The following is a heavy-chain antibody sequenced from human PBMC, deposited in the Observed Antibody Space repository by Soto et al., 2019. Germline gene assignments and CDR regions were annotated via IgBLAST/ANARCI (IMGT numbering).Heavy chain of an antibody. V-gene: IGHV3-7*01. CDR3: ARGTGGATSSGKDQFDY. Sequence: EVQLVESGGGLVQPGGSLRLSRAGSGFIFGNFWMTWVRQAPGKGLEWVANIKQDGSEKYYVDSVKGRFTISRDNVKNSLYLQMNRLRSEDTAVYYCARGTGGATSSGKDQFDYWGQGTLVPVSS. CDR1: GFIFGNFW. CDR2: IKQDGSEK. D-gene: IGHD1-26*01. J-gene: IGHJ4*02.